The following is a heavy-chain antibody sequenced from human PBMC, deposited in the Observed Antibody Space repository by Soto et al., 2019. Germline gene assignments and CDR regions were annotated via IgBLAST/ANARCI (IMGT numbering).Heavy chain of an antibody. CDR1: GLTFSSYV. V-gene: IGHV3-23*01. CDR2: ITTSGGNT. Sequence: GGSLRLSCAASGLTFSSYVMSWVRQAPGKGLEWVSSITTSGGNTFYADSVKGRFTISRDNSKNTLYLHMNSLRVEDTAVYYCAKTARLLDNWSQGTLVTVSS. D-gene: IGHD2-21*02. CDR3: AKTARLLDN. J-gene: IGHJ4*02.